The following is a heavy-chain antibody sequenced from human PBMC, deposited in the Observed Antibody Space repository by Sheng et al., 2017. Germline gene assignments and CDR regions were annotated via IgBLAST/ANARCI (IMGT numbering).Heavy chain of an antibody. CDR2: INPNSGGT. V-gene: IGHV1-2*02. CDR1: GYTFTGYY. D-gene: IGHD6-19*01. J-gene: IGHJ6*02. CDR3: AREAVAGAYYYYYGMDV. Sequence: QVQLVQSGAEVKKPGASVKVSCKASGYTFTGYYMHWVRQAPGQGLEWMGWINPNSGGTNYAQKFQGRVTMTRDTSISTAYMELSRLRSDDTAVYYCAREAVAGAYYYYYGMDVWGQGTTVTVSS.